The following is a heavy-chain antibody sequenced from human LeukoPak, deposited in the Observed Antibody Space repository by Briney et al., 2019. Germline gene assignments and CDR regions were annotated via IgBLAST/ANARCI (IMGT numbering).Heavy chain of an antibody. CDR2: ISNSGDSA. D-gene: IGHD3-16*01. Sequence: GGSLRLSCAASGFTLSTYTMSWVRQAPGKGLDWVAAISNSGDSAYYADSVKGQFTISRDNSKNTLYLQMKSLRAEDTALYYCAKNTAPLGGAFDIWGQGTMVTVSS. CDR3: AKNTAPLGGAFDI. J-gene: IGHJ3*02. V-gene: IGHV3-23*01. CDR1: GFTLSTYT.